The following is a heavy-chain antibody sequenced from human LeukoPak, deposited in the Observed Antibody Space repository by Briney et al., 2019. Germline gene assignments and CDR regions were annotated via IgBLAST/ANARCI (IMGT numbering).Heavy chain of an antibody. CDR2: IYYSGST. D-gene: IGHD3-10*01. Sequence: ASETLSLTCTVSGGSISSSSYYWGWIRQPPGKGLEWIGSIYYSGSTYYNPSLKSRVTISVDTSKNQFSLKLSSVTAADTAVYYCASRDPTGPLIEPWGQGTLVTVSS. CDR3: ASRDPTGPLIEP. CDR1: GGSISSSSYY. J-gene: IGHJ5*02. V-gene: IGHV4-39*07.